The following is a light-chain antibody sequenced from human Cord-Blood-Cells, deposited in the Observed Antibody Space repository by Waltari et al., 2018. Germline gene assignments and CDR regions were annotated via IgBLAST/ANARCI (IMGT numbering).Light chain of an antibody. CDR1: SLRRYY. Sequence: SSELTQDPAVSVAFGQPVRITCQGDSLRRYYARWYQQKPGQAPVLVIYGKNNRPSGIPDRFSGSSSGNTASLTITGAQAEDEADYYCNSRDSSGNHWVFGGGTKLTVL. CDR3: NSRDSSGNHWV. J-gene: IGLJ3*02. V-gene: IGLV3-19*01. CDR2: GKN.